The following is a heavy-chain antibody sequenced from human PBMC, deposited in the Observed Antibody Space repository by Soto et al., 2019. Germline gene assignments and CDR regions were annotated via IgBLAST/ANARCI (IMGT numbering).Heavy chain of an antibody. CDR3: ARVPRDRIAAAGNYFDY. V-gene: IGHV1-69*02. D-gene: IGHD6-13*01. CDR2: IIPILGIA. Sequence: SVKVSCKASGGTFSSYTISWVRQAPGQGLEWMGRIIPILGIANYAQKFQGRVTITADKSTSTAYMELSSLRSEDTAVYYCARVPRDRIAAAGNYFDYWGQGTLVTVS. CDR1: GGTFSSYT. J-gene: IGHJ4*02.